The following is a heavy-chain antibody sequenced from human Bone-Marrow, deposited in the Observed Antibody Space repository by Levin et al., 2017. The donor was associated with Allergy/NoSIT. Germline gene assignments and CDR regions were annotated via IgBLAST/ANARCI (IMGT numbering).Heavy chain of an antibody. Sequence: PGESLKISCAASGFTFSTYGVHWVRQAPGKGLEWVALISFDGGAIHYADSVEGRFSISRDNSKNTVYLQMNSLRVEDTALYYCAKAWGAISWSFDYWGQGTLVTVSS. CDR3: AKAWGAISWSFDY. D-gene: IGHD6-13*01. CDR1: GFTFSTYG. V-gene: IGHV3-30*18. J-gene: IGHJ4*02. CDR2: ISFDGGAI.